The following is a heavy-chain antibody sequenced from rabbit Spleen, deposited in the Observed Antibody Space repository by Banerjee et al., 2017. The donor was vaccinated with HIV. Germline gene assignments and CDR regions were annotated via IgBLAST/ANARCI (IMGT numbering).Heavy chain of an antibody. Sequence: QQQLEESGGGLVQPEGSLTLTCTASGFSFSTNYYMCWVRQAPGKGLEWIACIDTGSSGFTYFATWAKGRFTISKTSSTTVTLQVTRLTAADTATYFCARDTSSSFSSYGMDLWGPGTLVTVS. CDR1: GFSFSTNYY. CDR3: ARDTSSSFSSYGMDL. D-gene: IGHD1-1*01. J-gene: IGHJ6*01. V-gene: IGHV1S45*01. CDR2: IDTGSSGFT.